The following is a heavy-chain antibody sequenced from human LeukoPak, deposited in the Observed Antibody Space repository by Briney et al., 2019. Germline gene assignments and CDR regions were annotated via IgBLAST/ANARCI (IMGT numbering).Heavy chain of an antibody. D-gene: IGHD3-22*01. V-gene: IGHV3-23*01. Sequence: GGSLRLSCAASGFTFSSYAMSWVRQAPGKGLEWVSAISGSGGSTYYADSVKGRFTISRDNSKNTLCLQMNSLRAEDTAVYYCARGEAVSYHFDSSVYYPFDYWGQGTLVTVSS. CDR2: ISGSGGST. CDR1: GFTFSSYA. J-gene: IGHJ4*02. CDR3: ARGEAVSYHFDSSVYYPFDY.